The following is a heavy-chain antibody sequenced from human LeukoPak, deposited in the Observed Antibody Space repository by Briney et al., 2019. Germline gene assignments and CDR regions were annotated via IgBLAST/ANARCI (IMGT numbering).Heavy chain of an antibody. J-gene: IGHJ4*02. D-gene: IGHD3-9*01. CDR1: GFTFSDSA. CDR2: ISSST. V-gene: IGHV3-69-1*01. CDR3: ARGSDILSPFDY. Sequence: PGGSLKLSCAASGFTFSDSAMHWVRQAPGKGLEWVSYISSSTNYADSVKGRFTISRDNAKNSLYLQMNSLRAEDTAVYYCARGSDILSPFDYWGQGTLVTVSS.